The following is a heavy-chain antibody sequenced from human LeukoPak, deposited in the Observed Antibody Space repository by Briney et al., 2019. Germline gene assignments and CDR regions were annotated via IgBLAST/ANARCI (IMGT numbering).Heavy chain of an antibody. D-gene: IGHD3-10*01. CDR2: FDPEDGET. Sequence: GASVKVSCKVSGYTLTELSMHWVRQAPGKGLEWMGGFDPEDGETIYAQKFQGRVTMTEDTSTDTAYMELSSLRSEDTVVYYCAGGSGSYRYYYYGMDVWGKGTTVTVSS. CDR1: GYTLTELS. CDR3: AGGSGSYRYYYYGMDV. J-gene: IGHJ6*04. V-gene: IGHV1-24*01.